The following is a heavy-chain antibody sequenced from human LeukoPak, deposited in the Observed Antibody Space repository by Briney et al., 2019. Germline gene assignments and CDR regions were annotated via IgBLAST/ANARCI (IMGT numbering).Heavy chain of an antibody. Sequence: PSETLSLTCTVSDGSINSFYWSWIRQPPGKGLEWIGYIYYSGSTNYNPSLKSRVTISVDTSKNQFSLKLSSVTAADTAVYFCARGPYSYDSSGAFDIWGQGTMVTVSS. J-gene: IGHJ3*02. D-gene: IGHD3-22*01. CDR3: ARGPYSYDSSGAFDI. CDR1: DGSINSFY. CDR2: IYYSGST. V-gene: IGHV4-59*08.